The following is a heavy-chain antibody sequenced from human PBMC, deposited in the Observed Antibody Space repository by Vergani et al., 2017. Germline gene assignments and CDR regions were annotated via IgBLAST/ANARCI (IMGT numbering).Heavy chain of an antibody. CDR3: ARPGIVGATTAFDM. J-gene: IGHJ3*02. CDR1: GYSFTRYW. V-gene: IGHV5-10-1*03. D-gene: IGHD1-26*01. CDR2: IDPSDSYT. Sequence: EVQLVQSGAEVKKPGESLRISCKGSGYSFTRYWISWVRQMPGKGLEWMGRIDPSDSYTNYSPSFQGHVTISVDKSISTAYLQWSRLKDSDTAMYYCARPGIVGATTAFDMWGQGTMVTVSS.